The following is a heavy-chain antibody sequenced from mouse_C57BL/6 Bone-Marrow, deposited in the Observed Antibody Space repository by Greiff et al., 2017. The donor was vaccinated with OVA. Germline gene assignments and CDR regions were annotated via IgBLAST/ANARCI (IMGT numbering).Heavy chain of an antibody. Sequence: VQLQQSGAELVKPGASVKLSCKASGYTFTSYWMQWVKQRPGQGLEWIGEIDPSDSYTNYNQKFKGKATLTVDTSSSTAYMQLSSLTSEDSAVYYCAGRDYGSTWYFDVWGTGTTVTVSS. CDR2: IDPSDSYT. CDR3: AGRDYGSTWYFDV. V-gene: IGHV1-50*01. CDR1: GYTFTSYW. J-gene: IGHJ1*03. D-gene: IGHD1-1*01.